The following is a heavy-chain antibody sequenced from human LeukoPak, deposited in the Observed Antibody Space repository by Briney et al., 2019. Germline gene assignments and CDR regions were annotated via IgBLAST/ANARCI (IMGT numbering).Heavy chain of an antibody. J-gene: IGHJ4*02. CDR2: ISTSSSYI. CDR1: GFTFSRYS. V-gene: IGHV3-21*01. D-gene: IGHD3-9*01. CDR3: ARVHDILTGYYPFDY. Sequence: GGSLRLSCAASGFTFSRYSMNWVRQAPGKGLEWVSSISTSSSYIYYADSVKGRFTISRDNARNSLYLQMNSLRAEDTAVYYCARVHDILTGYYPFDYWGQGTLVTVSS.